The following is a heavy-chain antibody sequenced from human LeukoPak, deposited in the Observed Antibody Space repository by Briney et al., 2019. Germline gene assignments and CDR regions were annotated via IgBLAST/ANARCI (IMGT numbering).Heavy chain of an antibody. CDR3: ARRPPTTYNWNDGYFDY. D-gene: IGHD1-20*01. Sequence: SETLSLTCAVYGGSFRGYYWSWIRQPPGKGLEWIGEIYRSGSTNYNPSLKSRVTISVDTSKNQFSLKLNSVTAADTAVYYCARRPPTTYNWNDGYFDYWGQGTLVTVFS. CDR2: IYRSGST. J-gene: IGHJ4*02. V-gene: IGHV4-34*01. CDR1: GGSFRGYY.